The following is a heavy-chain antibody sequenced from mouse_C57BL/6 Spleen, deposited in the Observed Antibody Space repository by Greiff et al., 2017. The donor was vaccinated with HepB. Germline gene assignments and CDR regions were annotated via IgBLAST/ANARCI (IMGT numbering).Heavy chain of an antibody. D-gene: IGHD2-4*01. CDR1: GYTFTSYW. V-gene: IGHV1-64*01. CDR2: IHPNSGST. CDR3: ARDYDAWFAY. J-gene: IGHJ3*01. Sequence: QVQLQQPGAELVKPGASVKLSCKASGYTFTSYWMHWVKQRPGQGLEWIGMIHPNSGSTNYNEKLKSKATLTVDKSSSTAYMQLSSLTSEDSAVYYCARDYDAWFAYWGQGTLVTVSA.